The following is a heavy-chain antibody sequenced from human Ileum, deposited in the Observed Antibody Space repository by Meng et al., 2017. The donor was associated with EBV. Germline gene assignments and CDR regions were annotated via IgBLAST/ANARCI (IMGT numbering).Heavy chain of an antibody. Sequence: QVQLQESGPGLVTPSGPLSLTCAVSGGSISSSNRWSWVRQPPGKGLEWIGEIYHSGSTNYNPSLKSPVTISVDKSKNQFSLNLSSVTAADTAVYYCARVGQWLPIDYWGQGTLVTVSS. CDR3: ARVGQWLPIDY. CDR2: IYHSGST. V-gene: IGHV4-4*02. D-gene: IGHD6-19*01. CDR1: GGSISSSNR. J-gene: IGHJ4*02.